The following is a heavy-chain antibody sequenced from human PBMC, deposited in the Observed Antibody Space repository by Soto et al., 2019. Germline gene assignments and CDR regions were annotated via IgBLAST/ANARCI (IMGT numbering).Heavy chain of an antibody. Sequence: SETLSLTCTVSGGSISSYYWSWIRQPPGKGLEWIGYIYYSGSTNYNPSLKSRVTISVDTSKNQFSLKLSSVTAADTAVYYCARKGRFFGSGSYYPPSTSTKNCFAPWGQGTLVTVSS. CDR3: ARKGRFFGSGSYYPPSTSTKNCFAP. J-gene: IGHJ5*02. D-gene: IGHD3-10*01. CDR1: GGSISSYY. CDR2: IYYSGST. V-gene: IGHV4-59*01.